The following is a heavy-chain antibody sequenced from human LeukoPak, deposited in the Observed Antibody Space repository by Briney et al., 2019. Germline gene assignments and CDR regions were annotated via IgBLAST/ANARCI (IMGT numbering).Heavy chain of an antibody. CDR1: GGTFSSYA. CDR2: IIPIFGTA. J-gene: IGHJ6*03. Sequence: SVKVSCKASGGTFSSYAISWVRQAPGQGLEWMGGIIPIFGTANYAQKFQGRVTITADESTSTAYMELSSLRSEDTAVYYCARDLRSRVGSSTSGPYYYYYMDVWGKGTRSPSP. V-gene: IGHV1-69*13. CDR3: ARDLRSRVGSSTSGPYYYYYMDV. D-gene: IGHD2-2*01.